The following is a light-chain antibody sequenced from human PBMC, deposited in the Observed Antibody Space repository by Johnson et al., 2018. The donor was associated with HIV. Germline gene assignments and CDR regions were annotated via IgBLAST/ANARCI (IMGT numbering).Light chain of an antibody. Sequence: SVLTQPPSVSAAPGQKVAISCSGSSSNIGNNYVSWYQQLPGTAPKLLIYENNKRPSGIPDRFSGSKSGTSATLGITGLQTGYEADYYCATWDSSLSPRGVFGTGTKVTVL. CDR3: ATWDSSLSPRGV. J-gene: IGLJ1*01. CDR2: ENN. CDR1: SSNIGNNY. V-gene: IGLV1-51*02.